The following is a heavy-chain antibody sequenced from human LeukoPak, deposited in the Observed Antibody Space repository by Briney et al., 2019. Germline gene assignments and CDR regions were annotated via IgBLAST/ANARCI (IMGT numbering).Heavy chain of an antibody. D-gene: IGHD1-1*01. V-gene: IGHV3-49*04. CDR3: TRDHRDDWNPGYYFDY. CDR1: GFTFGDFA. J-gene: IGHJ4*02. CDR2: IKTKIYGGTT. Sequence: PGGSLRLSCTTSGFTFGDFAMNWVRQAPGKGLEWVGFIKTKIYGGTTEYAASVKGRFTISRDDSRAIAYLQMNGLKTEDTAVYYCTRDHRDDWNPGYYFDYWGQGALVTVSS.